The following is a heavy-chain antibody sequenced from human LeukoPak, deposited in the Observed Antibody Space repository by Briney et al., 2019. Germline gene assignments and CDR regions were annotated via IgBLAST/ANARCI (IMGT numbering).Heavy chain of an antibody. J-gene: IGHJ6*02. CDR3: ARWWDDGSGYSYLYGMDV. V-gene: IGHV1-46*01. CDR2: IIPSGGST. CDR1: GYTFITYP. D-gene: IGHD3-22*01. Sequence: ASVKVSCKASGYTFITYPINWVRQAPGQGLEWMGIIIPSGGSTSYAQKFQGRVTMTRDTSTSTVYMELSSLRSEDTAVYYCARWWDDGSGYSYLYGMDVWGQGTTVTVSS.